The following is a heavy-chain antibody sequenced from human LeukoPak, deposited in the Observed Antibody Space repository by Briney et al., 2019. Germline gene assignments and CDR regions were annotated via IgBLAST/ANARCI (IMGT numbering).Heavy chain of an antibody. CDR2: IIPIFGTA. Sequence: SVKVSCKASGGTFSSYAISWVRQAPGQGLEWMGGIIPIFGTANYAQKFQGRVTITAHESTSTAYMELSSLRSEDTAVYYCATYTAMVTGTFDYWGQGTLVTVSS. CDR1: GGTFSSYA. V-gene: IGHV1-69*13. CDR3: ATYTAMVTGTFDY. J-gene: IGHJ4*02. D-gene: IGHD5-18*01.